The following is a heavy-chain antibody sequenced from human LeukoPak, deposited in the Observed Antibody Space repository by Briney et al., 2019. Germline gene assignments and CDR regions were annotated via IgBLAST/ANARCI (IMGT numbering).Heavy chain of an antibody. CDR1: GGSITSDSYY. CDR2: IYYSGRT. V-gene: IGHV4-39*01. CDR3: ARSENYYDSSGYSGDFDS. D-gene: IGHD3-22*01. Sequence: SETLSLTCTVSGGSITSDSYYWGWIRQPPGKGLKWNGSIYYSGRTSYSPSLKSRVTISVDTSKNQFSLKLRSVTAADTAVYYCARSENYYDSSGYSGDFDSWGQGTLVTVSS. J-gene: IGHJ4*02.